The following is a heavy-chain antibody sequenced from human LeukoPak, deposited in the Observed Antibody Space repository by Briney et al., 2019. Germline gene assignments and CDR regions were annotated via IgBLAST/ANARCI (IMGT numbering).Heavy chain of an antibody. D-gene: IGHD3-22*01. CDR1: GGSISSYY. V-gene: IGHV4-4*07. J-gene: IGHJ4*02. Sequence: SETLSLTCTVSGGSISSYYWSWIRQPAGKGLEWIGRIYTSGSTNYNPSLKSQVTMSVDTSKNQFSLKLSSVTAADTAVYYCARDGDYDSSGYYSPFDYWGQGTLVTVSS. CDR3: ARDGDYDSSGYYSPFDY. CDR2: IYTSGST.